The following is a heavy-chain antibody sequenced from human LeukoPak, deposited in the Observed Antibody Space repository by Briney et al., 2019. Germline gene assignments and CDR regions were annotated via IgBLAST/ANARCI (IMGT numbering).Heavy chain of an antibody. CDR3: ARWTGTTGLDY. V-gene: IGHV1-46*01. D-gene: IGHD1-1*01. J-gene: IGHJ4*02. CDR2: INPTGGST. CDR1: GYSFSSYY. Sequence: GASVKVYCKASGYSFSSYYMHWVRQAPGQGLEWMGIINPTGGSTTYAQKFRDRGTMTRDTSTTTVYMELSSLKSEDTAVYYCARWTGTTGLDYWLQGTLVSVSS.